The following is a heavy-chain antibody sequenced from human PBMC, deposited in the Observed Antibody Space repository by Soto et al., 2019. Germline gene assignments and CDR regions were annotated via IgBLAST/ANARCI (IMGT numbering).Heavy chain of an antibody. D-gene: IGHD2-2*01. CDR2: IYSGGST. J-gene: IGHJ4*02. CDR3: ARVSKIIPMGVGNTRLRDSTLKGFDY. Sequence: GGSLRLSCAASGFTVSSNYMSWVRQAPGKGLEWVSVIYSGGSTYYADSVKGRFTISRDNSKNTLYLQMNSLRAEDTAVYYCARVSKIIPMGVGNTRLRDSTLKGFDYWGQGTLVTISS. CDR1: GFTVSSNY. V-gene: IGHV3-53*01.